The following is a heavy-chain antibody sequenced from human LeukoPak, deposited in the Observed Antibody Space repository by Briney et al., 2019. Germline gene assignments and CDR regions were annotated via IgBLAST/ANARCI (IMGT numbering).Heavy chain of an antibody. D-gene: IGHD6-6*01. Sequence: SETPSLTCAVYGGSFSGYYWSWIRQSPGKGLEWIGEINHSGSTNYNPSLKSRVTISVDTSKNQFSLKVSSVTAADTAVYYCARRIAARPRGYWFDPWGQGTLVTVSS. CDR2: INHSGST. CDR3: ARRIAARPRGYWFDP. V-gene: IGHV4-34*01. CDR1: GGSFSGYY. J-gene: IGHJ5*02.